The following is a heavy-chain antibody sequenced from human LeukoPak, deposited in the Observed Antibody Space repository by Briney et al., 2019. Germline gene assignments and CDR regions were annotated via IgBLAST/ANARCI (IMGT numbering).Heavy chain of an antibody. CDR2: IRSKAYGGTT. Sequence: PGGSLRLSCTASGFTFGDYAMSWVRQAPGKGLEWVGFIRSKAYGGTTEYAASVKGRFTISRDDSKGIAYLQMNSLKTEDTAVYYCTVYYSSYVGYYFDYWGQGTLVTVSS. D-gene: IGHD4-11*01. J-gene: IGHJ4*02. CDR3: TVYYSSYVGYYFDY. CDR1: GFTFGDYA. V-gene: IGHV3-49*04.